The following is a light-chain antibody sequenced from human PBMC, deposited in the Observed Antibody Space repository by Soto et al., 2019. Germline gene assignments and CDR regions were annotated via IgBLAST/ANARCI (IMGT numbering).Light chain of an antibody. V-gene: IGKV3-15*01. CDR3: QQSNNWPWT. Sequence: EIVMTQSPATLSVSPGERATLSCRANQTISSNLAWYQQKPGQAPRLLIYDASTRATGIPARFSGSGSGTEFTLTISSLQSEDFAVYYCQQSNNWPWTFGQGTKVDIK. CDR2: DAS. J-gene: IGKJ1*01. CDR1: QTISSN.